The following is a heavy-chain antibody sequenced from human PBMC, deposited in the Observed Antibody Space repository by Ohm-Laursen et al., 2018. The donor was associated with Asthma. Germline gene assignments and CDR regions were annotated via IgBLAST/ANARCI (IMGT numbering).Heavy chain of an antibody. CDR2: INSVFGTT. V-gene: IGHV1-69*01. D-gene: IGHD2-2*01. CDR1: GGTFSSYA. Sequence: SSVKVSCKASGGTFSSYAISWVRQAPGQGLEWMGGINSVFGTTTYAQKFQGRVTITADESTSTAYMELSSLRSEDTAVYYCARSTSSLTGFDPWGQGTLVTVSS. CDR3: ARSTSSLTGFDP. J-gene: IGHJ5*02.